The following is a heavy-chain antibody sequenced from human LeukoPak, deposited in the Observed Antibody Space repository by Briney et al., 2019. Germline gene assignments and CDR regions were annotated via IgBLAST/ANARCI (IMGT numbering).Heavy chain of an antibody. D-gene: IGHD2-8*01. CDR3: AKDRSMGFLDC. CDR2: IRYDGSNK. J-gene: IGHJ4*02. Sequence: HWVRXXPGXXXEWVAFIRYDGSNKYYADSVKGRFTISRDNSKNTLYLQMNSLRAEDTAVYYCAKDRSMGFLDCWGQGTLVTVSS. V-gene: IGHV3-30*02.